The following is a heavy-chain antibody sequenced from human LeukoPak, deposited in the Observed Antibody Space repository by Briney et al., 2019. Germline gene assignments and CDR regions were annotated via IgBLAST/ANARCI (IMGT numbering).Heavy chain of an antibody. CDR2: FVPEDGET. CDR1: GDTLTELS. Sequence: ASVKVSCKLSGDTLTELSMHWVRQSPGRGLEWMGGFVPEDGETIYAQKFQGRVTMTEDTSTDTAYMELSSLRSDDTAVFFCATLPRGHLFDSWGQGTLVTVSS. D-gene: IGHD3-10*01. V-gene: IGHV1-24*01. J-gene: IGHJ4*02. CDR3: ATLPRGHLFDS.